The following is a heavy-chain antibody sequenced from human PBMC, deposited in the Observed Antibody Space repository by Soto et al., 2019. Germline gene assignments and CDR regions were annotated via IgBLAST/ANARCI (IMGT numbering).Heavy chain of an antibody. J-gene: IGHJ4*02. Sequence: QVQLVQSGAEVKTPGTSVKVSCKASGYTFTTYDINWVRQAPGQGLEWMGWMTPHSGKTGYAPKFQGRVTMTRDTSISTAYMELSSLRSEDTAVYFCARGWEVPAATFDSWGQGTLVTVSS. D-gene: IGHD2-2*01. CDR1: GYTFTTYD. V-gene: IGHV1-8*01. CDR3: ARGWEVPAATFDS. CDR2: MTPHSGKT.